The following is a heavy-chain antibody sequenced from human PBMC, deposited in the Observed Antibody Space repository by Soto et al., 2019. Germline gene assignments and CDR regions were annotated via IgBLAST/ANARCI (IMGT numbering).Heavy chain of an antibody. CDR3: ARDSILLSGRWFDP. Sequence: NPSETLSLTCTVSGGSISSGDYYWSWIRQPPGKGLEWIGYIYYSWSTYYNPSLKSRVTISVDTSKNQFSLKLSSVTAADTAVYYCARDSILLSGRWFDPWGQGTLVTVSS. J-gene: IGHJ5*02. V-gene: IGHV4-30-4*01. CDR1: GGSISSGDYY. D-gene: IGHD2-21*01. CDR2: IYYSWST.